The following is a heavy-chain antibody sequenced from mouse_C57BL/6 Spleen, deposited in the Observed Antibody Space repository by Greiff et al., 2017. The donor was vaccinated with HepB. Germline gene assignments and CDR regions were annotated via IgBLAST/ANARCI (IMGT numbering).Heavy chain of an antibody. CDR1: GFTFSDYG. CDR3: ARTGGYTTVGYFDV. CDR2: ISNLAYSI. V-gene: IGHV5-15*04. D-gene: IGHD1-1*01. Sequence: EVKLEESGGGLVQPGGSLKLSCAASGFTFSDYGMAWVRQAPRKGPEWVAFISNLAYSIYYADTVTGRFTISRENGKNTLYLEMSSLRSEDTAMYYCARTGGYTTVGYFDVWGTGTTVTVSS. J-gene: IGHJ1*03.